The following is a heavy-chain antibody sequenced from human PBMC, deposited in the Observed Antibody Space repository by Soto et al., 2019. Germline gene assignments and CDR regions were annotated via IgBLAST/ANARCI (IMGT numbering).Heavy chain of an antibody. CDR1: GFTFSRYS. J-gene: IGHJ4*02. CDR2: ISSSSSYI. D-gene: IGHD6-19*01. Sequence: SGGGLVKPGGSLRLSCAASGFTFSRYSMNWVRQAPGKGLEWVSSISSSSSYIYYADSVKGRFTISRDNAKNSLYLQMNSLRAEDTAVYYCARGIAVAGYYFYYWGQGTLVTVSS. V-gene: IGHV3-21*01. CDR3: ARGIAVAGYYFYY.